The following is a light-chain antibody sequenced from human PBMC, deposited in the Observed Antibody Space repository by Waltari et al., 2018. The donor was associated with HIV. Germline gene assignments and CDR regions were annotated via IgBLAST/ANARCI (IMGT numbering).Light chain of an antibody. V-gene: IGLV3-25*03. CDR1: ALPKQY. Sequence: SYDLTQPPSVSVSPGQTARITCSGNALPKQYAYWYQQKPGRAPVLLIYKDTERPSGIPGRFAGSSSGTTGTLTISGIQAEDEADYYCQSADTTGSLYVFGTGTKVTV. CDR3: QSADTTGSLYV. CDR2: KDT. J-gene: IGLJ1*01.